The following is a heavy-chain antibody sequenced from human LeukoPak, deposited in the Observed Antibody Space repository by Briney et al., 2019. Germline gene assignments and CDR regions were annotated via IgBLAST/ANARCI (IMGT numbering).Heavy chain of an antibody. Sequence: GGSLRLSCAASGFTFSGSAMHWVRQASGKGLEWVGRIRSKANSYATAYAASVKGRFTISRDDSKNTAYLQMNSLKTEDTAVYYCTRPGEATIKDYFDYWGQGTLVTVSS. CDR3: TRPGEATIKDYFDY. CDR1: GFTFSGSA. V-gene: IGHV3-73*01. J-gene: IGHJ4*02. D-gene: IGHD5-12*01. CDR2: IRSKANSYAT.